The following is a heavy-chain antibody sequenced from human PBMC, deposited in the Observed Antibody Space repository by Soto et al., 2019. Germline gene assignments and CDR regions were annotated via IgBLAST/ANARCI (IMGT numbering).Heavy chain of an antibody. CDR1: GYKFTSYG. D-gene: IGHD3-10*01. J-gene: IGHJ6*02. CDR2: ISAYNGNT. CDR3: ARDTYYYGSGSLGDNYYAMDV. V-gene: IGHV1-18*04. Sequence: ASVKVACKASGYKFTSYGISWVRQDPGQGLEWMGWISAYNGNTNYAQKLQGRVTMTTDTSTSTAYMELRSLRSDDTAVYYCARDTYYYGSGSLGDNYYAMDVWGQGTTVTVSS.